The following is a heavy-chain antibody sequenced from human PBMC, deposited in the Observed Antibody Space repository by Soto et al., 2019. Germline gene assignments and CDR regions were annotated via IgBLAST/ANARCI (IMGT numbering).Heavy chain of an antibody. V-gene: IGHV1-18*01. CDR2: ISAYNGNT. Sequence: QVQLVQSGAEVKKPGASVKVSCKASGYTFTSYGFSWVRQAPGQGLEWMGWISAYNGNTNYARKLQGRVTMTTDTPTSTAYRELRSRRSDDTAVYYWARDRALELGDYWGQGTLVTVSS. CDR1: GYTFTSYG. CDR3: ARDRALELGDY. J-gene: IGHJ4*02. D-gene: IGHD1-26*01.